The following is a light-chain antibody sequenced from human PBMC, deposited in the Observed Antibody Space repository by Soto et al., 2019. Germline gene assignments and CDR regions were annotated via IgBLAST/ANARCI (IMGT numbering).Light chain of an antibody. CDR3: QQYNNWWT. J-gene: IGKJ1*01. CDR2: GAS. V-gene: IGKV3-15*01. Sequence: EIAMTQAPATLSVSRGERATLSCRASQSVSSSLAWYQQKPGQAPRLLIYGASTRATGVPARFSGSGSGTEFTLTISSLQSEDFAVYYCQQYNNWWTFGQGTKVDIK. CDR1: QSVSSS.